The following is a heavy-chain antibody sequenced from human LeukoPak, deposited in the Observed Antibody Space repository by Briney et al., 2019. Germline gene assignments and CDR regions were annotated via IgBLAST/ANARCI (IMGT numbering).Heavy chain of an antibody. CDR3: ARWGKIGAAAQWYFDL. V-gene: IGHV1-3*01. CDR2: INAGNGST. Sequence: ASVKVSCKASGYTFTSYAMHWVRQAPGQRLEWMGWINAGNGSTKYSQKFQGRVTITRDTSASTAYMELSSLRSEDTAVYYCARWGKIGAAAQWYFDLWGRGTLVTVSS. J-gene: IGHJ2*01. D-gene: IGHD3-16*01. CDR1: GYTFTSYA.